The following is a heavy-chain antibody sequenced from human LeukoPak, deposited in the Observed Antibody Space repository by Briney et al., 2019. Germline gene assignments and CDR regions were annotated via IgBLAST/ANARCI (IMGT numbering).Heavy chain of an antibody. J-gene: IGHJ4*02. CDR1: GYTFTGYY. V-gene: IGHV1-2*02. CDR3: ARVNFDWYAQYYFDY. CDR2: INPNSGGT. Sequence: GASVKVSCKASGYTFTGYYMHWVRQAPGQGLEGMGWINPNSGGTNYAQKFQGRVTMTRDTSISTAYMELSRLRSDDTAVYYCARVNFDWYAQYYFDYWGQGTLVTVSS. D-gene: IGHD3-9*01.